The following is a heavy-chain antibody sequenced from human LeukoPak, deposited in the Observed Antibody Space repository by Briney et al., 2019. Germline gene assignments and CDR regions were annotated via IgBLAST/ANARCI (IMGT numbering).Heavy chain of an antibody. V-gene: IGHV3-21*01. CDR2: ISSSRSYI. D-gene: IGHD3-10*01. Sequence: GGALRLSCAASGFSFSSYAMNWVRQAPGKGGEGVSSISSSRSYIYYAESVKGGVTISREKAKKSLYLQMNSLRAEDTAVYYCASVVGGAFDIRGQGTMVPVS. J-gene: IGHJ3*02. CDR3: ASVVGGAFDI. CDR1: GFSFSSYA.